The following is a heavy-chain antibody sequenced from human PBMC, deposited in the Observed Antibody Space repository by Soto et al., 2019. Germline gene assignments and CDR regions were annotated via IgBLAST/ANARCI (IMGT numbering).Heavy chain of an antibody. D-gene: IGHD2-15*01. J-gene: IGHJ4*01. CDR1: GGSFSSYT. Sequence: SVKVYCKASGGSFSSYTLFWVRQAPGQGLEWMGRIISVLGIPNYSQKFQGRLTIIADKSTRTAYVELSSLRSEDTAVYYCAREYSGGGSCYDYWG. CDR3: AREYSGGGSCYDY. V-gene: IGHV1-69*04. CDR2: IISVLGIP.